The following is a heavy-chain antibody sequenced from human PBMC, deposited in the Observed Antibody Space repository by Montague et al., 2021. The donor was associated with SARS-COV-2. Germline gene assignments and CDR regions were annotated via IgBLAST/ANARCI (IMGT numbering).Heavy chain of an antibody. D-gene: IGHD5-18*01. V-gene: IGHV3-21*01. J-gene: IGHJ6*02. Sequence: SLRLSCAASGFTFSSYSMNWVRQAPGKGLEWVSSISSSSSYIYYADSVKGRFTISRDNAKNSLYLQMNSLRAEDTAVYYCAADTAPYYYYYYGMDVWGQGTTVTVSS. CDR1: GFTFSSYS. CDR2: ISSSSSYI. CDR3: AADTAPYYYYYYGMDV.